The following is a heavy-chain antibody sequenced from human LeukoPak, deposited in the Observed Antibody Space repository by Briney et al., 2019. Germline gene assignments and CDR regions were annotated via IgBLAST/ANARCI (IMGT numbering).Heavy chain of an antibody. CDR2: INHSGST. J-gene: IGHJ4*02. CDR1: GGSFSGYY. CDR3: ARARSIEYSSSSGFLTCDY. D-gene: IGHD6-6*01. Sequence: SETLSLTCAVYGGSFSGYYWSWIRQPPGKGLEWIGEINHSGSTNYNPSLKSRVTISVDTSKNQFSLKLSSVTAADTAVYYCARARSIEYSSSSGFLTCDYWGQGTLVTVPS. V-gene: IGHV4-34*01.